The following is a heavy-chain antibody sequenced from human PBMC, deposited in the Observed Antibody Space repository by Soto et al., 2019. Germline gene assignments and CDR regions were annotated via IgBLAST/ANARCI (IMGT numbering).Heavy chain of an antibody. V-gene: IGHV3-48*02. Sequence: PXGSLGLSCAASGFTFSSYSMNGVRQAPGKGLEWVSYISSSSSTIYYADSVKGRFTISRDNAKNSLYLQMNSLRDEDTAVYYCARERYYYYGMDVWGQGTTVTVSS. J-gene: IGHJ6*02. CDR2: ISSSSSTI. CDR3: ARERYYYYGMDV. CDR1: GFTFSSYS.